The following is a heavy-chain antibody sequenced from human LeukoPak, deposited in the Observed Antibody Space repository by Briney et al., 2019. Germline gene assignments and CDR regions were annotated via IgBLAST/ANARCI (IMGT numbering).Heavy chain of an antibody. CDR1: GFTFSRYW. D-gene: IGHD1-26*01. V-gene: IGHV3-74*03. CDR3: ARLQTHSGSYADTFDL. Sequence: GGSLRLSCAASGFTFSRYWMHWVRQAPGKGLVWVSRINTDGSSTKYADSVKGRFTISRDTAKNTLYLQMNSLRAEDTAVYYCARLQTHSGSYADTFDLWGQGTMVTVSS. J-gene: IGHJ3*01. CDR2: INTDGSST.